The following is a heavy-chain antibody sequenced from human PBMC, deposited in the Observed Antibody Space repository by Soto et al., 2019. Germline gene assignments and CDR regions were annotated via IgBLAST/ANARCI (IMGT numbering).Heavy chain of an antibody. CDR3: ESDGPYYYDSTDWGAFAI. D-gene: IGHD3-22*01. J-gene: IGHJ3*02. CDR1: GHALSELS. V-gene: IGHV1-24*01. Sequence: QVQLGQSGPEVKKPGASVKVSCKVSGHALSELSIHWVRQAPGKGLEWLGGFDPEDGERIYAQKFQTRITMTEDTSTDTAYMELNSLRSDDTAVYYCESDGPYYYDSTDWGAFAIWGQGNMVTVSS. CDR2: FDPEDGER.